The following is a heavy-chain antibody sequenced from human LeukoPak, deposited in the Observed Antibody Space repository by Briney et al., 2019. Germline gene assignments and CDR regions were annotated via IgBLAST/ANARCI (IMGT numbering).Heavy chain of an antibody. D-gene: IGHD2-2*01. J-gene: IGHJ3*02. CDR3: ARDGSCSSTSCRGAFDI. Sequence: GASVKVSCKASGYTFTSYGISWVRQAPGQGLEWMGWISAYNGNTNYAQKLQGRVTMTTETSTSTAYMELRSLRSDDTAVYYCARDGSCSSTSCRGAFDIWGQGTMVTVSS. CDR1: GYTFTSYG. CDR2: ISAYNGNT. V-gene: IGHV1-18*01.